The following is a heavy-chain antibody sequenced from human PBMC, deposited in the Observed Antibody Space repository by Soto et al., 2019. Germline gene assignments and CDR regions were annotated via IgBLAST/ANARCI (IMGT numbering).Heavy chain of an antibody. CDR1: GFTFSSYT. Sequence: QVQLVESGGGVVQPGKSLRLSCAASGFTFSSYTMHWVRQAPGKGLEWVALISYDGHIVYYADSVKGRSTISRDNSKNTLDMQLNSLRAEDTAFYYCARGPYDFWSGYVADAFDIWGQGTVVTVSS. J-gene: IGHJ3*02. V-gene: IGHV3-30*03. CDR3: ARGPYDFWSGYVADAFDI. CDR2: ISYDGHIV. D-gene: IGHD3-3*01.